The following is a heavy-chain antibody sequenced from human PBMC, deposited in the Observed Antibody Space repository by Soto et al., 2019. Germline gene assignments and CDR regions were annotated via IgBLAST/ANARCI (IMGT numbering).Heavy chain of an antibody. CDR2: IYYSGST. CDR3: ARLGLQWLAYNWFDP. D-gene: IGHD6-19*01. CDR1: GGSISSSSYY. Sequence: SETLSLTCTVSGGSISSSSYYWGWIRQPPGKGLEWIGSIYYSGSTYYNPSLKSRVTISVDTSKNQFSLKLSSVTAADTAVYYCARLGLQWLAYNWFDPWGQGTLVTVSS. V-gene: IGHV4-39*01. J-gene: IGHJ5*02.